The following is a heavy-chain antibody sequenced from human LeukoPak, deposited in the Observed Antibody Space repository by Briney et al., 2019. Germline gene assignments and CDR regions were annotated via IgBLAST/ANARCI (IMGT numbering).Heavy chain of an antibody. CDR3: AKDHSSGYDSDDAFDI. CDR1: GFTFSSYG. CDR2: ISGSGGST. V-gene: IGHV3-23*01. J-gene: IGHJ3*02. Sequence: GGALRLSCAASGFTFSSYGMHWVRQAPGRGREGVSAISGSGGSTYYADSVKVRFTIARDNTKNTLYLQMNSLRAEDTDVYYCAKDHSSGYDSDDAFDIWGQGTMVTVSS. D-gene: IGHD5-12*01.